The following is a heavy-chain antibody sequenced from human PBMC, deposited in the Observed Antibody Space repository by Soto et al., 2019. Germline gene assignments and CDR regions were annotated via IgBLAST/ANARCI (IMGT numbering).Heavy chain of an antibody. CDR1: GSIFSTYT. CDR3: ARIREVAGDAFDI. V-gene: IGHV3-30*14. J-gene: IGHJ3*02. Sequence: HPGGSLRLSCAASGSIFSTYTMHWVRQAPGEGLEWVAVISYDGSNKYYADSVKGRFTISRDNSKNTLYLQMNSLRAEDTAVYYCARIREVAGDAFDIWGQGTMVTVSS. CDR2: ISYDGSNK. D-gene: IGHD6-19*01.